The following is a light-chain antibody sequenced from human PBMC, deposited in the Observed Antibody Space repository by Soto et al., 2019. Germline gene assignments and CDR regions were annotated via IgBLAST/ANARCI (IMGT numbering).Light chain of an antibody. CDR3: QQYNNWPPYT. CDR1: QSVSSN. CDR2: GAS. J-gene: IGKJ2*01. Sequence: EIVMTQSPATLSVSPGERATLSCGACQSVSSNFAWYQQKPGQAPSLLIYGASTRATGIPARFSGSGSGTEFTLTIRSLQSEDFAVYYCQQYNNWPPYTFGQGTKLEIK. V-gene: IGKV3-15*01.